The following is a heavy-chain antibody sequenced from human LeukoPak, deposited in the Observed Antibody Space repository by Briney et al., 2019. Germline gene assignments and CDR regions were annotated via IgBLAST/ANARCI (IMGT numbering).Heavy chain of an antibody. CDR1: GGSISSYY. V-gene: IGHV4-59*08. D-gene: IGHD6-19*01. CDR3: ARRGVAGTFFS. J-gene: IGHJ5*02. Sequence: SETLSLTCTVSGGSISSYYWSWIRQPPGKGLEWIGYIYYSGSTNYNPSLKSRVTISVDTSKNQFSLKLSSVTAADTAVYYCARRGVAGTFFSWGQGTLVTVSS. CDR2: IYYSGST.